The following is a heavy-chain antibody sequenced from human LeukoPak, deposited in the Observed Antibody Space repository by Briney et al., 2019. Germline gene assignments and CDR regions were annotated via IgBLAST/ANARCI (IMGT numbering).Heavy chain of an antibody. CDR1: GFTFSYYG. CDR2: IWYDGSNK. J-gene: IGHJ6*02. D-gene: IGHD3-22*01. Sequence: GRSLRLSCAASGFTFSYYGMHWVRQAPGKGLEWVAVIWYDGSNKYYADSVKGRFTISRDNSKNTLYLQMNSLRAEDTAVYYCAKQAGIDYYDSSGYYNYYGMDVWGQGTTVTVSS. CDR3: AKQAGIDYYDSSGYYNYYGMDV. V-gene: IGHV3-33*06.